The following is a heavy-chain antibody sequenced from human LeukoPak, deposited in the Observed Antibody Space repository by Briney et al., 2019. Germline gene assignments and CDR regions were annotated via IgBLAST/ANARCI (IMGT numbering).Heavy chain of an antibody. Sequence: GASVKVSCKASGYTFTSYGISWVRQAPGQGLEWMGWISAYNGDTNYAQKLQGRVTMTTDTSTSTAYMELSSLRSEDTAVYYCARSVPPYYDFWSGYYMGYGMDVWGQGTTVTVSS. D-gene: IGHD3-3*01. CDR3: ARSVPPYYDFWSGYYMGYGMDV. J-gene: IGHJ6*02. CDR1: GYTFTSYG. CDR2: ISAYNGDT. V-gene: IGHV1-18*01.